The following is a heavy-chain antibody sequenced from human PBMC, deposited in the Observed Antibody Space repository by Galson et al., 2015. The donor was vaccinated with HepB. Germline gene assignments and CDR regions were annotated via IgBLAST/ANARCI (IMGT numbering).Heavy chain of an antibody. D-gene: IGHD2-21*02. V-gene: IGHV3-64D*09. J-gene: IGHJ3*02. CDR2: ISSNGGST. Sequence: SLRLSCAASGFTFSSYAMHWVRQAPGKGLEYVSAISSNGGSTYYADSVKGRFTISRDNSKNTLYLQMSSLRAEDTAVYYCVKVTQEIEHIVVVTAAFDIWGQGTMVTVSS. CDR3: VKVTQEIEHIVVVTAAFDI. CDR1: GFTFSSYA.